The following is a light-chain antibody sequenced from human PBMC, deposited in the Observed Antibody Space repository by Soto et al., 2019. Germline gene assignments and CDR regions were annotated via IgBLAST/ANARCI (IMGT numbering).Light chain of an antibody. V-gene: IGLV2-14*01. CDR3: SSYTSTSTRVI. Sequence: QSVLTQPASVSGSAGQSVAISCTGTSSDGGGYNYFSWYQQHPGKAPKLLLSEVSKRPSGVSDRFSGSKSGNTASLPISGLQAEDEADYYCSSYTSTSTRVIFGGGTKVTVL. CDR1: SSDGGGYNY. J-gene: IGLJ2*01. CDR2: EVS.